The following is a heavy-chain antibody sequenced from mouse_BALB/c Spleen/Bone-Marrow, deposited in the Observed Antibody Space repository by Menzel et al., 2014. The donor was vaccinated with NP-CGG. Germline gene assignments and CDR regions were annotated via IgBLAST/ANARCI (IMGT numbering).Heavy chain of an antibody. CDR1: GYPFSSYW. Sequence: QVQLQQSGAELVRPGSSVKISCKASGYPFSSYWMSWVKQRPGQGLEWIGQIYPGDGETNYNGKFKGNATLTADKSSSTAYMQLISLTSEDSAGYFCARKYGDYWGQGTTLTVSS. V-gene: IGHV1-80*01. J-gene: IGHJ2*01. CDR2: IYPGDGET. D-gene: IGHD2-10*02. CDR3: ARKYGDY.